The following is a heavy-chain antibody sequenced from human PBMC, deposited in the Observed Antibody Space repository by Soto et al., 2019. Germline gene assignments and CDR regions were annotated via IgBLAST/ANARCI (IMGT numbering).Heavy chain of an antibody. D-gene: IGHD3-22*01. CDR3: ARGDYYDISGPFSDAFDV. CDR1: GFTFSSYW. V-gene: IGHV3-7*04. J-gene: IGHJ3*01. CDR2: IKPDGSQK. Sequence: PGGSLRLSCAASGFTFSSYWMSWVRQAPGKGLEWVANIKPDGSQKWYVDSVKGRFTISRDNAKSSLSLQMDSLRAEDTAVYYCARGDYYDISGPFSDAFDVWGQGTMVTVSS.